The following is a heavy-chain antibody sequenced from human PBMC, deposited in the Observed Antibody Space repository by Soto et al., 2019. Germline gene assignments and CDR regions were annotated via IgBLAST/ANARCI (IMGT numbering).Heavy chain of an antibody. V-gene: IGHV4-38-2*02. CDR3: ARVDTMVRGVIITWYFDL. CDR2: IYHSGST. Sequence: SETLSLTCTVSGYSISSGYYWGWIRQPPGKGLEWIGSIYHSGSTYYNPSLKSRVTISVDTSKNQFSLKLSSVTAADTAVYYCARVDTMVRGVIITWYFDLWGRGTLVTVSS. J-gene: IGHJ2*01. CDR1: GYSISSGYY. D-gene: IGHD3-10*01.